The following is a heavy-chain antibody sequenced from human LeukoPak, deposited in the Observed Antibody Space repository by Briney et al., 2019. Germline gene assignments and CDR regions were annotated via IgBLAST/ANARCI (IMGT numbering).Heavy chain of an antibody. V-gene: IGHV3-9*01. CDR3: AKDLTYCSGGSCYPPGVSCFDY. D-gene: IGHD2-15*01. Sequence: GGSLRLSCAASGFTFDDYAMHWVRQVPGKGLEWVSGISWNSGSIGYADSVKGRFTISRDNAKNSLYLQMNSLRAEDTAVYYCAKDLTYCSGGSCYPPGVSCFDYWGQGTLVTVSS. CDR1: GFTFDDYA. J-gene: IGHJ4*02. CDR2: ISWNSGSI.